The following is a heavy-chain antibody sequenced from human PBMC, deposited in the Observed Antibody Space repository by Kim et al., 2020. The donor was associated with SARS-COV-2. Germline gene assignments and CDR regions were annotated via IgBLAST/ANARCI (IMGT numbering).Heavy chain of an antibody. CDR1: GGTFSSYA. V-gene: IGHV1-69*13. CDR2: IIPIFGTA. J-gene: IGHJ6*02. D-gene: IGHD6-19*01. CDR3: ARDLWLAKTPGYYYYGMDV. Sequence: SVKVSCKASGGTFSSYAISWVRQAPGQGLEWMGGIIPIFGTANYAQKFQGRVTITADESTSTAYMELSSLRSEDTAVYYCARDLWLAKTPGYYYYGMDVWGQGTTVTVSS.